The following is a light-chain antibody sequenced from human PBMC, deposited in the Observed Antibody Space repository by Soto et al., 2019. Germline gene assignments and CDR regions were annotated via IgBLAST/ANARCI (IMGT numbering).Light chain of an antibody. CDR3: QQSSKTLIT. CDR1: QNIHIY. Sequence: DIQMTQTPSSLSASVGDRVTITCRASQNIHIYLNWYQQKPGKAPKLLIYSASNSQTGAPSRFSGSGSGTDFTLTIAGLQPEDFATYYCQQSSKTLITFGQGTRLDIK. CDR2: SAS. V-gene: IGKV1-39*01. J-gene: IGKJ5*01.